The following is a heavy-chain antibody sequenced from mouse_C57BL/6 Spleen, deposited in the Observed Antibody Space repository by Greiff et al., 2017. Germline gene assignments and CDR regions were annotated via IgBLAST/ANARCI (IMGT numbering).Heavy chain of an antibody. J-gene: IGHJ3*01. CDR2: ISYDGSN. D-gene: IGHD3-3*01. V-gene: IGHV3-6*01. CDR3: ARDSLGGFAY. CDR1: GYSITSGYY. Sequence: EVQRVESGPGLVKPSQSLSLTCSVTGYSITSGYYWNWIRQFPGNKLEWMGYISYDGSNNYNPSLKNRISITRDTSKNQFFLKLNSVTTEDTATYYCARDSLGGFAYWGQGTLVTVSA.